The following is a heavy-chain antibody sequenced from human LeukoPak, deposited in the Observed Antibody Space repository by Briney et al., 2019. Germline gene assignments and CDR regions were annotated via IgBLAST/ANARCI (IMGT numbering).Heavy chain of an antibody. J-gene: IGHJ3*02. CDR1: GGSVSSYY. CDR2: IYYSGST. V-gene: IGHV4-59*02. CDR3: ARDTGDDAFDI. Sequence: SETLSRTCTVSGGSVSSYYWNWVRQPPGKELEWIGYIYYSGSTNYNPSLKRRVTISVDTSKNQFSLKLSSVTAADTAVYYCARDTGDDAFDIWGQGTMVTVSS. D-gene: IGHD1-26*01.